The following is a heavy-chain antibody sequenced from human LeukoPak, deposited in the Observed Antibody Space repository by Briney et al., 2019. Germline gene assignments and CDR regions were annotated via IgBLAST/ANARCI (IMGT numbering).Heavy chain of an antibody. CDR1: GDSVSSNSAA. Sequence: SQTLSLTCAISGDSVSSNSAAWNWLRQSPSRGLEWLGRTYYRSKWYNDYAVSVKSRITINPDTSKNQFSLQLNSVAPEDTAVYYCARGSSSSGYYYYYYYMDVWGKGTTVTVSS. CDR2: TYYRSKWYN. J-gene: IGHJ6*03. V-gene: IGHV6-1*01. D-gene: IGHD6-6*01. CDR3: ARGSSSSGYYYYYYYMDV.